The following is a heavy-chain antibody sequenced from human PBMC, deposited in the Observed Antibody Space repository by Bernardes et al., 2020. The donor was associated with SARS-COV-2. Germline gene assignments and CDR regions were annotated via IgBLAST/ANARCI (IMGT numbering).Heavy chain of an antibody. V-gene: IGHV3-23*01. Sequence: GGSLRLSCAASGFTFSSYAMSWVRQAPGKGLEWVSGISGSGDRTNYAGSVKGCFTISRDTSKSTLYLQMNSLRAEDTAVYYCAKGRDSGYLVPFDYWGQGTLVTVSS. CDR2: ISGSGDRT. CDR3: AKGRDSGYLVPFDY. J-gene: IGHJ4*02. CDR1: GFTFSSYA. D-gene: IGHD3-22*01.